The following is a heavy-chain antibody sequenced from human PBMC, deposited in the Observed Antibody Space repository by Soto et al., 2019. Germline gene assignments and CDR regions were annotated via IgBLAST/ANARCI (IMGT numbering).Heavy chain of an antibody. Sequence: SETLSLTCAVYGGSFSGYYWSWIRQPPGKGLEWIGEINHSGSTNYNPSLKSRVTISVDTSKNQFSLKLSSVTAADTAVYYCARVAPLRYFDWLLWSRYFDYWGQGTLVTVSS. V-gene: IGHV4-34*01. J-gene: IGHJ4*02. CDR3: ARVAPLRYFDWLLWSRYFDY. D-gene: IGHD3-9*01. CDR1: GGSFSGYY. CDR2: INHSGST.